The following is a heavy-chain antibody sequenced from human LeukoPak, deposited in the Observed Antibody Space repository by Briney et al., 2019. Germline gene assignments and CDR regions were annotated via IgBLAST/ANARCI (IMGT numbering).Heavy chain of an antibody. Sequence: PSQTLSLTCTVSGDSVTSGGYFWTWIRHHPGKGLEWIGYISNSGTTSYNPSLKSRDSISVDTSNNQFSLSLSSVTAADTAVYYCARDVVVTSSPDAFDIWGQGTMVAVSS. CDR1: GDSVTSGGYF. CDR2: ISNSGTT. V-gene: IGHV4-31*03. D-gene: IGHD2-21*02. J-gene: IGHJ3*02. CDR3: ARDVVVTSSPDAFDI.